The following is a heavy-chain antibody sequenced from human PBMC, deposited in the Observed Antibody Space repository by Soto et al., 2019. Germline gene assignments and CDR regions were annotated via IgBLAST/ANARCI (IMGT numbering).Heavy chain of an antibody. V-gene: IGHV1-69*06. CDR2: IIPISGTA. J-gene: IGHJ3*02. CDR1: GGTFSSYA. D-gene: IGHD2-21*02. CDR3: ASVGAYCGGDCYSPFDI. Sequence: ASVKVSCKASGGTFSSYAISWVRQAPGQGLEWMGGIIPISGTANYAQKFQGRVTITADKSTSTAYMELSSLRSEDTAVYYCASVGAYCGGDCYSPFDIWGQGTMVTVSS.